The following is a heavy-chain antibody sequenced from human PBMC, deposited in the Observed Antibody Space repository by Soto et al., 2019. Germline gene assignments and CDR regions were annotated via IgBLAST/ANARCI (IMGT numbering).Heavy chain of an antibody. CDR3: ARAQGGYSLFDY. D-gene: IGHD5-18*01. CDR1: GFSFSNYA. Sequence: GGSLRLSCAASGFSFSNYAMHWVRQAPGKGLEWVASISASGSAYIYYADSVKGRFTISRDNAKNSLSLQMNSLRAEDTAVYYCARAQGGYSLFDYWGQGTLVTVSS. CDR2: ISASGSAYI. J-gene: IGHJ4*02. V-gene: IGHV3-21*01.